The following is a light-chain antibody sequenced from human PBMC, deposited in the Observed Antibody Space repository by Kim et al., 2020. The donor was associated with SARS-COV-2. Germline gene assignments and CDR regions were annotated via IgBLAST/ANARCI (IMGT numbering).Light chain of an antibody. Sequence: LSVAISCPGTRRDVGGYNYVSWFQQHPGKAPKLIIFEVNKRPSGVPDRFAGSKSGNTASLTVSELQAEDETDYYCSSYGGSSNLIFGGGTQLTVL. CDR2: EVN. J-gene: IGLJ2*01. CDR3: SSYGGSSNLI. V-gene: IGLV2-8*01. CDR1: RRDVGGYNY.